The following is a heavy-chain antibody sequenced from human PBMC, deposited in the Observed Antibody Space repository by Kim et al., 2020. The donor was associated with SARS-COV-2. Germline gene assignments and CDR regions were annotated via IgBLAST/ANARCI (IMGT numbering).Heavy chain of an antibody. CDR1: GFTFSSYG. D-gene: IGHD3-9*01. CDR2: IWYDGSNK. V-gene: IGHV3-33*01. Sequence: GGSLRLSCAASGFTFSSYGMHWVRQAPGKGLEWVAVIWYDGSNKYYADSVKGRFTISRDNSKNTLYLQMNSLRAEDTAVYYCARDYDILTGYYFDYWGPGTLVPGPS. CDR3: ARDYDILTGYYFDY. J-gene: IGHJ4*02.